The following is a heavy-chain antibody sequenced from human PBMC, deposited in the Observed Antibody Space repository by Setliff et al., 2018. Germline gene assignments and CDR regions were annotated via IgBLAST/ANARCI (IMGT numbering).Heavy chain of an antibody. CDR2: IHPSGGST. V-gene: IGHV1-46*01. Sequence: ASVKVSCKASAFTKYYVHWVRQAPGQGLEWMGIIHPSGGSTTYAQKFQGRVTMTRDTSTGTVNMELSSLRSEDTAVYYCASYERYCYGGSCYYFDYWGQGTLV. CDR1: AFTKYY. J-gene: IGHJ4*02. CDR3: ASYERYCYGGSCYYFDY. D-gene: IGHD2-15*01.